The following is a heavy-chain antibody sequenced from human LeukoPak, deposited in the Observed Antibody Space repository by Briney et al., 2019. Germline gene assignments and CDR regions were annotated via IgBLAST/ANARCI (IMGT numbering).Heavy chain of an antibody. CDR1: GYTFTSYA. Sequence: ASVKVSCKASGYTFTSYAMHWVRQAPGQRLEWMGWINAGNGNTKYSQKFQGRVTITRDTSASTAYMELSSLRSEDTAAYYCARDQGRYCSSTSCYNGMDVWGKGTTVTVSS. CDR3: ARDQGRYCSSTSCYNGMDV. CDR2: INAGNGNT. V-gene: IGHV1-3*01. D-gene: IGHD2-2*02. J-gene: IGHJ6*04.